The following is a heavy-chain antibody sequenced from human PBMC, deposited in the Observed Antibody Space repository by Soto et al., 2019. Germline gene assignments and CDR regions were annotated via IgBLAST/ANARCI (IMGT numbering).Heavy chain of an antibody. J-gene: IGHJ6*02. Sequence: ASVKVSCKASGYTFTGYYMHWVRQAPGQGLEWMGWINPNSGGTNYAQKFQGWVTMTRDTSISTAYMELSRLRSDDTAVYYCARDPGSSFWSGSYGMDVWGQGTTVTVYS. V-gene: IGHV1-2*04. CDR2: INPNSGGT. CDR3: ARDPGSSFWSGSYGMDV. CDR1: GYTFTGYY. D-gene: IGHD3-3*01.